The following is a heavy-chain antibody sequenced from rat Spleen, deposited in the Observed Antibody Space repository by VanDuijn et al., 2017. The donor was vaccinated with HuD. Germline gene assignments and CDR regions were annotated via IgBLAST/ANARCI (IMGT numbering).Heavy chain of an antibody. J-gene: IGHJ2*01. CDR1: GFTFNNYW. CDR3: TTDRLLPGYTPLDY. CDR2: ITNTGTNT. V-gene: IGHV5-31*01. D-gene: IGHD1-4*01. Sequence: EVQLMESGRGLVQPGRSLKLSCVVSGFTFNNYWMTWIRQAPGKGLEWVASITNTGTNTYYPDSVKGRFTISRDNAKSTLYLQMDSLRSEDTATYYCTTDRLLPGYTPLDYWGQGVMVTVSS.